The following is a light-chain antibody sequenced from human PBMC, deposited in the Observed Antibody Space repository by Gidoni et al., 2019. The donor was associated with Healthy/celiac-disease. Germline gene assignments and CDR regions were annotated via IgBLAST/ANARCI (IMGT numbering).Light chain of an antibody. CDR2: AAS. CDR3: QQSYSMYT. CDR1: QSISSY. J-gene: IGKJ2*01. V-gene: IGKV1-39*01. Sequence: DIQMTQSPSSLSASVGDRVTITCRASQSISSYLNWYQQKPGKAPKLLIYAASSLQSGVPSRFSGSGSGTDFTLTISSLQPEDFATYYCQQSYSMYTFGQXTKLEIK.